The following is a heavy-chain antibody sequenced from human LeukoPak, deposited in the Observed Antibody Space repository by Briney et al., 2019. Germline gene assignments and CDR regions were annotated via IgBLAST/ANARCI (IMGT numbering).Heavy chain of an antibody. CDR1: GFTFGDYA. Sequence: GGSLRLSCTASGFTFGDYAMSWVRQAPGKGLEWVGFIRSKAYGGTTEYAASVKGRFTISRDDSKSIAYLQMNSLKTEDTAVYYCTRFIRDYFDYWGQGTLVTVSS. J-gene: IGHJ4*02. CDR2: IRSKAYGGTT. CDR3: TRFIRDYFDY. V-gene: IGHV3-49*04.